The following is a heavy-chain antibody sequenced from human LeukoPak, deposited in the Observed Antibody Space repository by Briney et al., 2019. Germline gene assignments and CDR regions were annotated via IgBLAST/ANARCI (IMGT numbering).Heavy chain of an antibody. J-gene: IGHJ4*02. Sequence: PGGSLRLSCAASGFTFSSYWMSWVRQAPGKGLEWVADIKQDGSEKYYVDSVKGRFTISRNNAKNSLYLQMISLRAEDSAVYFCARGSTSYDYWGQGTLITVSS. V-gene: IGHV3-7*01. D-gene: IGHD2-2*01. CDR3: ARGSTSYDY. CDR1: GFTFSSYW. CDR2: IKQDGSEK.